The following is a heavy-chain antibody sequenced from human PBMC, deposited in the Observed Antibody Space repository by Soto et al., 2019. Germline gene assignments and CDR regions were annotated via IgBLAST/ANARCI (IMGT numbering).Heavy chain of an antibody. D-gene: IGHD3-22*01. V-gene: IGHV3-23*01. J-gene: IGHJ4*02. CDR1: GFTFSSYA. Sequence: GGSLRLSCAASGFTFSSYAMSWVRQAPGKGLEWVSAISGSGGSTYYADSVKGRFTISRDNSKNTLYLQMNSLRAEDTAVYYCAKEHYYDSSGYYYVSDFDYWGQGTLVTVSS. CDR2: ISGSGGST. CDR3: AKEHYYDSSGYYYVSDFDY.